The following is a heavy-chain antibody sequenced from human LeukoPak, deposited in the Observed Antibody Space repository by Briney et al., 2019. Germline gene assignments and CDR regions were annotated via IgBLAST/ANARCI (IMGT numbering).Heavy chain of an antibody. CDR2: ISAYNGNT. CDR1: GYTFTSYG. CDR3: ASRLEWSDAFDI. D-gene: IGHD3-3*01. Sequence: ASVKVSYKAPGYTFTSYGISWVRQAPGQGLEWMGWISAYNGNTNYAQKLQGRVTMTTDTSTSTAYMELRSLRSDDTAVYYCASRLEWSDAFDIWGQGTMVTVSS. J-gene: IGHJ3*02. V-gene: IGHV1-18*01.